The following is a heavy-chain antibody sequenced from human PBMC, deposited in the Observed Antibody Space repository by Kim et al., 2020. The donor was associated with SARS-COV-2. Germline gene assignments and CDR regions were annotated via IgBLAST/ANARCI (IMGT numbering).Heavy chain of an antibody. V-gene: IGHV3-11*06. Sequence: GGSLRLSCAASGFTFSDYYMSWIRQAPGKGLEWVSYISSSSSYTNYADSVKGRFTISRDNAKNSLYLQMNSLRAEDTAVYYCARDRKGYSYGSAFDIWGQGTMVTVSS. CDR1: GFTFSDYY. CDR2: ISSSSSYT. D-gene: IGHD5-18*01. J-gene: IGHJ3*02. CDR3: ARDRKGYSYGSAFDI.